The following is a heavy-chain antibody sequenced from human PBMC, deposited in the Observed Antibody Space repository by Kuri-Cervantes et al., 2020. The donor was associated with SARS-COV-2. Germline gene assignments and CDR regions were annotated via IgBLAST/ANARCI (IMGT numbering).Heavy chain of an antibody. CDR2: MSPRSGNT. Sequence: ASVTVSCKASGYTFTSYDINWVRQATEQGLEGMGWMSPRSGNTGYAQKFQGRVTMTRNTSITTAYMELGILRSEETDVYYCARWSLMDVWGQGTPVTVSS. CDR3: ARWSLMDV. J-gene: IGHJ6*02. CDR1: GYTFTSYD. V-gene: IGHV1-8*01. D-gene: IGHD3-3*01.